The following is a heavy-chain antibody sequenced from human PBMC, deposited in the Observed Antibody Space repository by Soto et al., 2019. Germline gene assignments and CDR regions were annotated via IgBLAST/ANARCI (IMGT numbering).Heavy chain of an antibody. Sequence: GGSLRLSXAASGFTFSSYWMSWVRQAPGKGLEWVANIKQDGSEKYYVDSVKGRFTISRDNAKNSLYLQMNSLRAEDTAVYYCARVGIYYDDAFDIWGQGTMVTVSS. D-gene: IGHD3-3*01. V-gene: IGHV3-7*03. CDR2: IKQDGSEK. CDR3: ARVGIYYDDAFDI. CDR1: GFTFSSYW. J-gene: IGHJ3*02.